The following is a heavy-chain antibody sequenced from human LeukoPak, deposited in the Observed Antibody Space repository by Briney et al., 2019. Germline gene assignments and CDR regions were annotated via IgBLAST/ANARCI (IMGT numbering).Heavy chain of an antibody. J-gene: IGHJ4*02. Sequence: PGGSLRLSCAASGFAFSSYGMHWVRQAPGKGLEWVADVWCDGTNKYYADSVKGRFTISRDNSKNTLYLQMNSLRAEDTAVYYCARGPGVRWLVGFDYWGQGTLVTVSS. CDR1: GFAFSSYG. V-gene: IGHV3-33*01. D-gene: IGHD6-19*01. CDR2: VWCDGTNK. CDR3: ARGPGVRWLVGFDY.